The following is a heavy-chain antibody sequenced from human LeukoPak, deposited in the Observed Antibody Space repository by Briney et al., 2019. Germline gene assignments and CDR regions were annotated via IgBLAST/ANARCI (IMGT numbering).Heavy chain of an antibody. Sequence: GESLKISCKDSGSTFTSHWIGWVRQMPGKGLEWMGVIYPADSETTHSPSFQGQVTISADKSISTAYLQWSSLKASDTAMYYCATPTTGCSSTSCYLLFWGQGTLVTVSS. CDR1: GSTFTSHW. V-gene: IGHV5-51*01. CDR2: IYPADSET. CDR3: ATPTTGCSSTSCYLLF. J-gene: IGHJ4*02. D-gene: IGHD2-2*01.